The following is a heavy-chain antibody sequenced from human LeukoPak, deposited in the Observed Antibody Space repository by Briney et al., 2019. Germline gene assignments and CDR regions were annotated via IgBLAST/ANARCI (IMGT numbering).Heavy chain of an antibody. Sequence: RPSETLSLTCSASGVSISGFYWNWIRQPPRKGPEWVGYIHSGGSTASNPPLRSRITFSIDTSKNQFSLRLTSVTAADTAVYYCARAVTGTSLVDFWGQGTLVAVSS. J-gene: IGHJ4*02. CDR1: GVSISGFY. D-gene: IGHD6-19*01. CDR3: ARAVTGTSLVDF. V-gene: IGHV4-4*08. CDR2: IHSGGST.